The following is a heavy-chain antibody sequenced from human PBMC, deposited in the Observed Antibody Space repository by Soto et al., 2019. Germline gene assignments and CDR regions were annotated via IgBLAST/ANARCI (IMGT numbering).Heavy chain of an antibody. CDR3: AKKLSHGDYDWFDH. CDR2: IYYSGST. CDR1: GGSISSYY. V-gene: IGHV4-59*01. D-gene: IGHD4-17*01. J-gene: IGHJ5*02. Sequence: XETLSLTCAVSGGSISSYYWSWIRQPPGKGLEWIGYIYYSGSTNYNPSLKSRVTISVDTSKNQFSLKLSSVTAADTAVYYCAKKLSHGDYDWFDHWGQGTLVTVSS.